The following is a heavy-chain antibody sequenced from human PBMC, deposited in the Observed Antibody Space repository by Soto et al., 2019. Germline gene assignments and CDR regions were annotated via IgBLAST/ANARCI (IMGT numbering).Heavy chain of an antibody. J-gene: IGHJ3*02. V-gene: IGHV3-48*01. Sequence: PGGSLRLSCAASGFTFSSYSMNWVRQAPGKGLEWVSYISSSSNTIYYADSVKGRFTISRDNAKNSLYLQMNSLRAEDTAVYHCARENPTRGGGAFDIWGQGTMVSVSS. D-gene: IGHD3-16*01. CDR3: ARENPTRGGGAFDI. CDR1: GFTFSSYS. CDR2: ISSSSNTI.